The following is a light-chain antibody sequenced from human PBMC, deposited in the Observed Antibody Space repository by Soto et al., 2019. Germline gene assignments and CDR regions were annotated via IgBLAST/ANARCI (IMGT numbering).Light chain of an antibody. V-gene: IGKV1-9*01. J-gene: IGKJ1*01. CDR1: QGISSY. CDR2: AAS. Sequence: IHLTQSPSFGSACVRDVVGMGGRASQGISSYLAWYQQKPGKAPKLLIYAASTLQSGVPSRFSSSGSGTEFTLTISSLQPEDFATYYCQQLHSYPRTFGQGTKVDIK. CDR3: QQLHSYPRT.